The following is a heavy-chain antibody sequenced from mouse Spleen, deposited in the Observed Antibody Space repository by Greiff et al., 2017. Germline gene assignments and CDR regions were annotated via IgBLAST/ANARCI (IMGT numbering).Heavy chain of an antibody. CDR3: ARQGITTVVRYFDY. CDR2: ISSGGSYT. CDR1: GFTFSSYA. V-gene: IGHV5-9-3*01. D-gene: IGHD1-1*01. Sequence: DVKLVESGGGLVKPGGSLKLSCAASGFTFSSYAMSWVRQTPEKRLEWVATISSGGSYTYYPDSVKGRFTISRDNAKNTLYLQMSSLRSEDTAMYYCARQGITTVVRYFDYWGQGTTLTVSS. J-gene: IGHJ2*01.